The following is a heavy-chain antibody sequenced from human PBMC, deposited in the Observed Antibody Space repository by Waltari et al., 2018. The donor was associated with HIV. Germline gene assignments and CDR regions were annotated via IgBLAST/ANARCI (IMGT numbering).Heavy chain of an antibody. CDR2: IYSSGAT. J-gene: IGHJ3*02. CDR3: ARERRPDAFDI. Sequence: QLQLQESGPGLVKPSETLSLTCTVSGGSISSRSYYWGCIRPPPGKGLEWIGNIYSSGATYYNPSLKSRVTISVDTSKNQFSLKLSSVTAADTAVYYCARERRPDAFDIWGQGTMVTVSS. V-gene: IGHV4-39*02. CDR1: GGSISSRSYY.